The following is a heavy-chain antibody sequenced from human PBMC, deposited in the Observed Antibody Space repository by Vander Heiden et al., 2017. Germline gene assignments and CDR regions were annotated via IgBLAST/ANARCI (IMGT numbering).Heavy chain of an antibody. V-gene: IGHV1-69*01. CDR2: IIPIFGTA. J-gene: IGHJ4*02. Sequence: QVQLVQSGAEVKKPGSSVKVSCKASGGTFSSYAISWVLQAPGQGLEWMGGIIPIFGTANYAQKFQGRVTITADESTSTAYMELSSLRSEDTAVYYSAREGAGIAVARAPDYWGQGTLVTVSS. CDR1: GGTFSSYA. D-gene: IGHD6-19*01. CDR3: AREGAGIAVARAPDY.